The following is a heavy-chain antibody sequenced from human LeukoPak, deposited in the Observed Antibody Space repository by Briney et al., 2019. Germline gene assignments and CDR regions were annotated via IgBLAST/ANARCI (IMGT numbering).Heavy chain of an antibody. V-gene: IGHV4-39*01. CDR3: ARRYSSGWSLNYYCYYGMDV. J-gene: IGHJ6*02. CDR1: GGSISSSSYY. CDR2: IYYSGST. D-gene: IGHD6-19*01. Sequence: SETLSLTCTVSGGSISSSSYYWGWIRQPPGKGLEWIGSIYYSGSTYYNPSLKSRVTISVDTSKNQFSLKLSSVTAADTAVYYCARRYSSGWSLNYYCYYGMDVWGQGTTVTVSS.